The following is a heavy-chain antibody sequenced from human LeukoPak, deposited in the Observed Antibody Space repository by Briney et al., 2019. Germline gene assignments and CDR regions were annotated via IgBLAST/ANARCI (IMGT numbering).Heavy chain of an antibody. D-gene: IGHD5-24*01. CDR1: GGTFSSYA. V-gene: IGHV1-69*05. Sequence: SVKVSCKASGGTFSSYAISWVRQAPGQGLEWMGGIIPIFGTANYAQKFQGRVTITTDESTSTAYMELSSLRSEDTAVYYCASTKRRDGYNLGYRDQGTLVTVSS. CDR3: ASTKRRDGYNLGY. J-gene: IGHJ4*02. CDR2: IIPIFGTA.